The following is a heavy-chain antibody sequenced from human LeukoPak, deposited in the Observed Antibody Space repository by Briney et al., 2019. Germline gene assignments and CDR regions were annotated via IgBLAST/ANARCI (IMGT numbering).Heavy chain of an antibody. CDR2: ISGSGGST. D-gene: IGHD2-2*01. V-gene: IGHV3-23*01. J-gene: IGHJ1*01. CDR1: GFTFSSYA. Sequence: PGGSLRLSCAASGFTFSSYAMSWVRQAPGKGLEWVSAISGSGGSTYYADSVKGRFTISRDNSKNTLYLQMNSLRAEDTAVYYCASVPAAIIYSYFQHWGQGTLVTVSS. CDR3: ASVPAAIIYSYFQH.